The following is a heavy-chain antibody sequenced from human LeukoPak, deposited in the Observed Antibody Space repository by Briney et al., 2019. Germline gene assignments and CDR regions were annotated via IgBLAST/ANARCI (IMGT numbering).Heavy chain of an antibody. V-gene: IGHV3-30*02. CDR1: EFSFSSYG. Sequence: GGSLRLSCTASEFSFSSYGMHWVRQAPGKGLEWVAFIRYAGNSKHYGDSVKGRFTISRDNSKSTLYLQMNSLRPEDTAVYYCAHIDYLDYWGQGTLVTVSS. J-gene: IGHJ4*02. CDR2: IRYAGNSK. CDR3: AHIDYLDY.